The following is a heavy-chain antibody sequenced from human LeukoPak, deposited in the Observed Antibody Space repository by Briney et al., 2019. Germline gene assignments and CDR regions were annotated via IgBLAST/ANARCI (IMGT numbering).Heavy chain of an antibody. CDR1: GGSISSSSYY. CDR2: IYYSGST. Sequence: PSETLSLTCNVSGGSISSSSYYWGWIRQPPGKGLEWIGSIYYSGSTYSNPSLKSRVTISVDTSKNQFSLKLSSVTAADTAVYYCARRPANDFWSGFHIDYWGQGTLVTVSS. CDR3: ARRPANDFWSGFHIDY. D-gene: IGHD3-3*01. V-gene: IGHV4-39*01. J-gene: IGHJ4*02.